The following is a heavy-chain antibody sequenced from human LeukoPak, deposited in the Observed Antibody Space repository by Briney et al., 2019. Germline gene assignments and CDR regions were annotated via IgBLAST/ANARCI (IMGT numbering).Heavy chain of an antibody. J-gene: IGHJ4*02. Sequence: ASVKVSCKASGYTFTSYGISWVRQAPGQGLEWMGWINPNSGGTNYAQKFQGWVTMTRDTSISTAYMELSRLRSDDTAVYYCATSTLWFGESQFPAFDYWGQGTLVTVSS. CDR2: INPNSGGT. CDR1: GYTFTSYG. D-gene: IGHD3-10*01. V-gene: IGHV1-2*04. CDR3: ATSTLWFGESQFPAFDY.